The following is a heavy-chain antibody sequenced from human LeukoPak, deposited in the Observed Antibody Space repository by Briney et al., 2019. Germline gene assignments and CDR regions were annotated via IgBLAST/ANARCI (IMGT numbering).Heavy chain of an antibody. J-gene: IGHJ4*02. D-gene: IGHD6-19*01. CDR3: ASASGY. V-gene: IGHV4-4*07. CDR2: IYTTGST. Sequence: QSSETLSLTCSVSGDSISSDYWSWIRQLAGKGLEWIGRIYTTGSTNYNPSLKSRVTMSVDMSKNQFSLKLSSVTAADTAVYYCASASGYWGQGTLVTVSS. CDR1: GDSISSDY.